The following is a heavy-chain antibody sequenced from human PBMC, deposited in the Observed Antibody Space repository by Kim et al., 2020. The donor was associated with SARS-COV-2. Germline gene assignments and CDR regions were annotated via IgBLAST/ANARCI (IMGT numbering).Heavy chain of an antibody. D-gene: IGHD3-22*01. J-gene: IGHJ4*02. Sequence: GGSLRLSCSASGFTFSSYAMHWVRQAPGKGLEYVSAISSNGGSTYYADSVKGRFTISRDNSKNTLYLQMSSLRAEDTAVYYCVKGVRGYYDSSGYYVWGQGTLVTVS. V-gene: IGHV3-64D*06. CDR2: ISSNGGST. CDR3: VKGVRGYYDSSGYYV. CDR1: GFTFSSYA.